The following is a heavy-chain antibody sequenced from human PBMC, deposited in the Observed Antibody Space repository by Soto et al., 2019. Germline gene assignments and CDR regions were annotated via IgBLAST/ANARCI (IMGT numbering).Heavy chain of an antibody. J-gene: IGHJ4*02. CDR2: IASRAHNYAT. V-gene: IGHV3-73*02. D-gene: IGHD5-18*01. CDR3: AGLMDTLFGRFGY. Sequence: EVELVESGGGLVQPGGSLKLSCAASGFSLSGSFIHWVRQASGKGPEWVGRIASRAHNYATAYGTSVQGRFTVSRDDSLNTAYLHMNGLKTEDTAVYFCAGLMDTLFGRFGYWGRGILVTVSA. CDR1: GFSLSGSF.